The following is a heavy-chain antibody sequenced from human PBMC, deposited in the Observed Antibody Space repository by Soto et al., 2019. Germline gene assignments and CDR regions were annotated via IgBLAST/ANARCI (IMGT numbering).Heavy chain of an antibody. CDR2: IYYSGST. Sequence: QVQLQESGPGLVKPSQTLSLTCTVSGGSISSGDYYWSWIRESPGKGLEWIGYIYYSGSTYYNPSLKSRVTISVDTSKIQCSLKLSSVTAADTAVYYCARSGIAAAGVAFDYWGQGTLVTVSS. D-gene: IGHD6-13*01. V-gene: IGHV4-30-4*01. CDR3: ARSGIAAAGVAFDY. CDR1: GGSISSGDYY. J-gene: IGHJ4*02.